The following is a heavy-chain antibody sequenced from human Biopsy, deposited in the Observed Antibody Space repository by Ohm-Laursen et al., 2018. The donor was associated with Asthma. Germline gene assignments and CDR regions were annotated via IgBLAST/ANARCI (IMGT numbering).Heavy chain of an antibody. CDR1: GYTFNSPG. Sequence: ASVKVSCKTSGYTFNSPGITWVRQAPGQGLEWMGWISVYNGNTRVAQKLQDRVTMITDTSTSTAYMELRSLRSDDTAVYFCARAVDYSHYYGIDVWGQGTTVTVS. CDR2: ISVYNGNT. V-gene: IGHV1-18*01. D-gene: IGHD3-10*01. CDR3: ARAVDYSHYYGIDV. J-gene: IGHJ6*02.